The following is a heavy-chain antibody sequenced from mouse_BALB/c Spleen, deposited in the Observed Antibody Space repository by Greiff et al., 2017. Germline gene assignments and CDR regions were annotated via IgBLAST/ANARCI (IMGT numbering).Heavy chain of an antibody. J-gene: IGHJ4*01. CDR1: GYTFTDYE. CDR2: IDPETGGT. CDR3: TRDWDVDYAMDY. D-gene: IGHD4-1*01. V-gene: IGHV1-15*01. Sequence: QVQLKQSGAELVRPGASVTLSCKASGYTFTDYEMHWVKQTPVHGLEWIGAIDPETGGTAYNQKFKGKATLTADKSSSTAYMELRSLTSEDSAVYYCTRDWDVDYAMDYWGQGTSVTVSS.